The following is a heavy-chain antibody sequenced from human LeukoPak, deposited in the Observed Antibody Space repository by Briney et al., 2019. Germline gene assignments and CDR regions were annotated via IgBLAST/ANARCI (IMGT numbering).Heavy chain of an antibody. CDR2: IYYSGST. D-gene: IGHD1-26*01. V-gene: IGHV4-59*01. CDR1: GGSISSYY. J-gene: IGHJ4*02. CDR3: ARVGGGYYGFDY. Sequence: SETLSLTCTVSGGSISSYYWSWIRQPPGKGLEWIGYIYYSGSTNYNPSLKSRVTISVDTSKNQFSLKLSSVTAADTAVYYCARVGGGYYGFDYWGQGTLVTDSS.